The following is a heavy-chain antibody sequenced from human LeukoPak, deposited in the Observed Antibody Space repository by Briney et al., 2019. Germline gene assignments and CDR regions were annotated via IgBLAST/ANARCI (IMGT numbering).Heavy chain of an antibody. CDR1: GFTFSSYA. CDR2: ISGSGGST. J-gene: IGHJ4*02. Sequence: GGSLRLSCAASGFTFSSYAMSWVRQAPGKGLEWVSAISGSGGSTYYADSVKGRFTISRDNSKNTLYVQMNSLRAEDTVVYYCAKDSSSSGIDYWGQGTLVTVSS. CDR3: AKDSSSSGIDY. D-gene: IGHD6-13*01. V-gene: IGHV3-23*01.